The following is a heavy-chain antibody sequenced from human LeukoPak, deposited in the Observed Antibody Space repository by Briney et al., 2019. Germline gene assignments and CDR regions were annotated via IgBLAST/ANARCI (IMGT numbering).Heavy chain of an antibody. CDR2: ISSSSGYT. CDR1: GFTFSDYY. Sequence: GGSLRLSCAASGFTFSDYYMSWVRQAPGKGLEWVSYISSSSGYTNYADSVKGRFTISRDNAKNSLYLQMNSLRAEDTAVYYCARDIGDFGFDYWGQGTLVTVSS. CDR3: ARDIGDFGFDY. D-gene: IGHD3-16*01. J-gene: IGHJ4*02. V-gene: IGHV3-11*06.